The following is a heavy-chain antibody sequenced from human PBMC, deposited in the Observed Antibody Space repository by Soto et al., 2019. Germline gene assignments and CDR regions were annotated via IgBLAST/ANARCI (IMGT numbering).Heavy chain of an antibody. Sequence: QVQLVQSGPEVKKPGASVKVSCKAYGYTFNNYAMHWVRQAPGQRLEWMGWINTGNGNTKYSQKFQGRVTITADESTSTAYMELSSLRSEDTAVYYCASCLQQELYYYGMDVWGQGTTVTVSS. CDR3: ASCLQQELYYYGMDV. V-gene: IGHV1-3*04. J-gene: IGHJ6*02. CDR1: GYTFNNYA. CDR2: INTGNGNT. D-gene: IGHD6-13*01.